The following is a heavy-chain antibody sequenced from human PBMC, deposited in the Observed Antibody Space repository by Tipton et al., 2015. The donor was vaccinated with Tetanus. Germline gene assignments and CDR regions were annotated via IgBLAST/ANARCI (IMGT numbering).Heavy chain of an antibody. CDR1: GGPFSGYY. D-gene: IGHD6-6*01. CDR2: INHYGSS. J-gene: IGHJ5*02. V-gene: IGHV4-34*01. Sequence: TLSLTCGVYGGPFSGYYWSWIRQPPGKGLEWIGEINHYGSSNYNPSLTSRVTISVDTSKNQFSLKLSSVTAADTAVYYCAKTHKTHLQYSCSVGWFDPWGQESLVTVSS. CDR3: AKTHKTHLQYSCSVGWFDP.